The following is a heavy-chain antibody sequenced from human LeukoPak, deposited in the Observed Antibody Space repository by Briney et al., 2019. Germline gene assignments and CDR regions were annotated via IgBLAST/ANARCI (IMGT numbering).Heavy chain of an antibody. Sequence: SETLSLTCTVSGGSISSGDYYWSWIRQPPGKGLEWIGYIYYSGSTYYNPSLKSRVTISVDTSKNQFSLKLSSVTAADTAVYYCATNTVAGNYWYFDLWGRGTLVTVSS. CDR1: GGSISSGDYY. CDR2: IYYSGST. V-gene: IGHV4-30-4*08. CDR3: ATNTVAGNYWYFDL. J-gene: IGHJ2*01. D-gene: IGHD6-13*01.